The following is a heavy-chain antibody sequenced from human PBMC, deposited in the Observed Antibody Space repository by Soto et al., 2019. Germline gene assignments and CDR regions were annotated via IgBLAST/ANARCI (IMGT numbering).Heavy chain of an antibody. CDR1: EFTFSTYA. Sequence: EVQLVESGGGLVKPGGSLRLSCAASEFTFSTYAMNWVRQAPGKGLEWVSSISGSSVYIYYADSVQGRFTISRDNAKNALYLKMNTLRAEDTAVYYCAAGGMVRPAGTTGVHNWFDPWGQGTLVTVSS. J-gene: IGHJ5*02. D-gene: IGHD1-1*01. V-gene: IGHV3-21*02. CDR2: ISGSSVYI. CDR3: AAGGMVRPAGTTGVHNWFDP.